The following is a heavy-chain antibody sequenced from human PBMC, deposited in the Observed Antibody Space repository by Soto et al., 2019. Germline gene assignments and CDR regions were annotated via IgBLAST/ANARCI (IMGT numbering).Heavy chain of an antibody. V-gene: IGHV3-21*01. J-gene: IGHJ4*02. CDR2: ISSSSSYI. CDR3: ARVPVVHYFDY. Sequence: PGGSLRLSCAASGFTFIIYSMNWVRQAPGKGLEWVSSISSSSSYIYYADSVKGRFTISRDNAKNSLYLQMNSLRAEDTAVYYCARVPVVHYFDYWGQGTLVTVSS. CDR1: GFTFIIYS. D-gene: IGHD2-15*01.